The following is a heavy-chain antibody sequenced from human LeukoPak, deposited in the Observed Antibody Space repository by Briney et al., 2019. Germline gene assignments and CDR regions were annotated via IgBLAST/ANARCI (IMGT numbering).Heavy chain of an antibody. D-gene: IGHD6-19*01. J-gene: IGHJ4*02. V-gene: IGHV3-23*01. CDR2: ISGSGGST. CDR3: AKEAVAGSNFDY. Sequence: GGSLRLSCAASGFTFSNYAMTWVRQAPGKGLEWVSAISGSGGSTYYADSVKGRFTMSRDNSRSALHLQMNSLRAEDTAVYYCAKEAVAGSNFDYWGQGTLVTVSS. CDR1: GFTFSNYA.